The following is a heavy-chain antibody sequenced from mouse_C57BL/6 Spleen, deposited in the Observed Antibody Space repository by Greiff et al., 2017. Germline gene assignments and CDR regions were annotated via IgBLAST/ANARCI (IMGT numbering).Heavy chain of an antibody. V-gene: IGHV1-50*01. CDR1: GYTFTSYW. CDR2: IDPSDSYT. D-gene: IGHD1-3*01. J-gene: IGHJ3*01. Sequence: VQLQQPGAELVKPGASVKLSCKASGYTFTSYWMQWVKQRPGQGLEWIGEIDPSDSYTNYNQKFKGKATLTVDTSSSTAYMQLSSLTSEDSAVYYCASLYKEGPWFAYWGQGTLVTVSA. CDR3: ASLYKEGPWFAY.